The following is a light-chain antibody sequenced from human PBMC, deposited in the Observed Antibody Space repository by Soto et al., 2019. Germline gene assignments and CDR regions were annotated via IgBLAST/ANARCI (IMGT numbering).Light chain of an antibody. CDR1: QSVSGTS. V-gene: IGKV3-20*01. CDR3: QRSSNSRYT. CDR2: ATS. Sequence: EVVLTQSPGALSLSPGERVTLSCRASQSVSGTSLAWYQQKPGQAPRLLIYATSNRATDIPAKFSGSGSGTDFTLPIGRRAPEDFAVYYCQRSSNSRYTFGQGTKLEIK. J-gene: IGKJ2*01.